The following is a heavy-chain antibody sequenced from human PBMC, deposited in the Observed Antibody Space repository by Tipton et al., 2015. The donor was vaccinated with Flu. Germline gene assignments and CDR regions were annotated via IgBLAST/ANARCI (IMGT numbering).Heavy chain of an antibody. Sequence: SLRLSCAASGFTFSSYWMSWVRQAPGKGLEWVANIKQDGSEKYYVDSVKGRFTISRDNAKNSLYLQMNSPRAEDTAVYYCARASRAYSSGWSDVFDCWGQGTLVTVSS. D-gene: IGHD6-19*01. J-gene: IGHJ4*02. V-gene: IGHV3-7*01. CDR2: IKQDGSEK. CDR3: ARASRAYSSGWSDVFDC. CDR1: GFTFSSYW.